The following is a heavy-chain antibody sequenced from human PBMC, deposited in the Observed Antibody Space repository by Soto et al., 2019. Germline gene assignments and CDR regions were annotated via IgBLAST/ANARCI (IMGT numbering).Heavy chain of an antibody. CDR3: AIRSNYYYSSGYQQPEPDPFYYYGMDV. D-gene: IGHD3-22*01. Sequence: PGESLKISCKGSGYSFTGYWISWVRQMPGKGLEWMGRIDPSDSYTNYSPSFQGHVTISADKSISTAYLQWSSLKASDTAMYYCAIRSNYYYSSGYQQPEPDPFYYYGMDVWGQGTTVTVSS. CDR2: IDPSDSYT. CDR1: GYSFTGYW. V-gene: IGHV5-10-1*01. J-gene: IGHJ6*02.